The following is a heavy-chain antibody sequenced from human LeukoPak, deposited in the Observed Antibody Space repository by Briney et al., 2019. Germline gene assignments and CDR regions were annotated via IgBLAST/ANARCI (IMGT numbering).Heavy chain of an antibody. CDR3: ARERPHSSSWPHRHYGMDV. CDR2: IYYSGST. Sequence: PSETLSLTRTVSGGSISSYYWSWIRQPPGKGLEWIGYIYYSGSTNYNPSLKSRVTISVDTSKNQFSLKLSSVTAADTAVYYCARERPHSSSWPHRHYGMDVWGQGTTVTVSS. V-gene: IGHV4-59*01. CDR1: GGSISSYY. D-gene: IGHD6-13*01. J-gene: IGHJ6*02.